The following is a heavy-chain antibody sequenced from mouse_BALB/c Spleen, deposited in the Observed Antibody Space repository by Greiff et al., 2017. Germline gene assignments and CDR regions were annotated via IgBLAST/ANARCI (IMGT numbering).Heavy chain of an antibody. Sequence: VMLVESGAELMKPGASVKISCKATGYTFSSYWIEWVKQRPGLGLEWIGEILPGSGSTNYNEKFKGKATFTADTSSNTAYMQLSSLTSEDSAVYYCARNGRYYAMDYWGQGTSVTVSS. CDR1: GYTFSSYW. D-gene: IGHD1-1*01. V-gene: IGHV1-9*01. J-gene: IGHJ4*01. CDR3: ARNGRYYAMDY. CDR2: ILPGSGST.